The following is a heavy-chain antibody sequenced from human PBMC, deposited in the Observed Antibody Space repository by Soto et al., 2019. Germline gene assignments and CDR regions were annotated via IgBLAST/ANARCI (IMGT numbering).Heavy chain of an antibody. J-gene: IGHJ5*02. V-gene: IGHV3-23*01. Sequence: GGSLREGSVGCRFTVGKYGMSGVRQAPGKGLEWVSSITGIDGRTYYADSVKGRFTISRDNPKNTLYLQMNNLRAEDTAMFYCAKDRGPYCSGGICYPPSWFDPWGQGTQVTVSS. D-gene: IGHD2-15*01. CDR3: AKDRGPYCSGGICYPPSWFDP. CDR1: RFTVGKYG. CDR2: ITGIDGRT.